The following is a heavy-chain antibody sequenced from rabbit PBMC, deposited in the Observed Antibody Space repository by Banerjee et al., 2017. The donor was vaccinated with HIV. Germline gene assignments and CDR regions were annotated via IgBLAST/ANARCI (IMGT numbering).Heavy chain of an antibody. D-gene: IGHD4-1*01. CDR1: GFSFSSGYD. V-gene: IGHV1S45*01. J-gene: IGHJ4*01. CDR3: VRDSGGWGADL. Sequence: QEQLVESGGGLVQPEASLTLTCTASGFSFSSGYDICWIRQAPGKGLEWIGCIGTGSGTTYYASWVNGRFTISSHNAQNTLYLQLNSLTVADTATYFCVRDSGGWGADLWGPGTLVTVS. CDR2: IGTGSGTT.